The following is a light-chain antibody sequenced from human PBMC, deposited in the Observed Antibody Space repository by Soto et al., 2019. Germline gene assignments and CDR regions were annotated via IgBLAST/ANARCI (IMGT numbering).Light chain of an antibody. V-gene: IGKV3-20*01. J-gene: IGKJ3*01. Sequence: EIVLTQSPGSLSLSPGERATLSCRASQSVSNNYLAWYQQKPGQAPRLLIYGASSRATGIPDRFSGSGSGTDFTLTISRLEPEDFAVYYCQQYGSSPGLFTFGPGTTVDIK. CDR3: QQYGSSPGLFT. CDR2: GAS. CDR1: QSVSNNY.